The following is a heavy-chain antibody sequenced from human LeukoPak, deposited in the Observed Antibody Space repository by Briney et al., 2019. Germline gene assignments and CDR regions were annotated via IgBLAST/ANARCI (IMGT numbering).Heavy chain of an antibody. J-gene: IGHJ3*02. CDR1: GFTFSSYA. V-gene: IGHV3-30-3*01. D-gene: IGHD1-1*01. CDR3: ARHNEVHDAFDI. CDR2: ISYDGSNK. Sequence: GGSLRLSCAASGFTFSSYAMYWVRQAPGKGLEWVAVISYDGSNKYYADSVKGRFTISRDNAKNSLYLQMNSLRAEDTAVYYCARHNEVHDAFDIWGQGTMVTVSS.